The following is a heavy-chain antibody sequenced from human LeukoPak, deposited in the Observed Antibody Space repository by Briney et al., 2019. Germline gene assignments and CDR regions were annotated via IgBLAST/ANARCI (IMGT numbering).Heavy chain of an antibody. Sequence: ASVKVSCKASGYTFTSYWIGWVRQMPGKGLEWMGIIYPGDSDTRYSPSFQGQVTISADKSISTAYLQWSSLKASDTAMYYCARLAAAGTIGWFDPWGQGTLVTVSS. D-gene: IGHD6-13*01. J-gene: IGHJ5*02. V-gene: IGHV5-51*01. CDR2: IYPGDSDT. CDR3: ARLAAAGTIGWFDP. CDR1: GYTFTSYW.